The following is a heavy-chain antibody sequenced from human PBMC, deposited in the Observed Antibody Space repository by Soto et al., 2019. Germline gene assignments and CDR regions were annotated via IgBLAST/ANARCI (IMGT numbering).Heavy chain of an antibody. CDR2: FDPEDGET. D-gene: IGHD3-22*01. J-gene: IGHJ3*02. Sequence: SVKVSCKVSGYTLTELSMHWVRQAPGKGLEWMGGFDPEDGETIYAQKFQGRVTMTEDTSTDTAYMELSSLRSEDTAVYYCATATTMIVVVIASHAFDIWGQGTMVTVSS. CDR3: ATATTMIVVVIASHAFDI. CDR1: GYTLTELS. V-gene: IGHV1-24*01.